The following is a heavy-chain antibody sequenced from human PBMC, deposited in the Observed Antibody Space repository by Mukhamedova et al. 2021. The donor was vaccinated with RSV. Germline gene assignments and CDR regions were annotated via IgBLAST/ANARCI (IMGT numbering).Heavy chain of an antibody. J-gene: IGHJ4*02. D-gene: IGHD1-1*01. Sequence: GYADSVKGRFTISRDNAKNSLYLQMNSLRPEDTALYYCVRSSTDLKDWGQGILVTVSS. V-gene: IGHV3-9*01. CDR3: VRSSTDLKD.